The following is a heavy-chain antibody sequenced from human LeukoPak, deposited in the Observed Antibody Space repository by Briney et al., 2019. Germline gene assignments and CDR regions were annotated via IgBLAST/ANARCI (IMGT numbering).Heavy chain of an antibody. V-gene: IGHV1-18*01. Sequence: ASVRVSCKASGYTFTNYGITWVRQAPGQGREWMGWISGHQGNTKYAQNFQGRVTMTIDTSTSTAYMNLRSLRSDDTAIYFCARSDLATIPAGPFEYCCQGTLVPVSS. J-gene: IGHJ4*02. D-gene: IGHD5-12*01. CDR1: GYTFTNYG. CDR2: ISGHQGNT. CDR3: ARSDLATIPAGPFEY.